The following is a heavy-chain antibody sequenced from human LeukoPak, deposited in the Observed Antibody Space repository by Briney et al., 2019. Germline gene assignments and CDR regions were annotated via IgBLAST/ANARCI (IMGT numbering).Heavy chain of an antibody. CDR2: IYYSGST. CDR3: ASLSGARVLDY. J-gene: IGHJ4*02. D-gene: IGHD4/OR15-4a*01. V-gene: IGHV4-59*08. CDR1: GGFISSYY. Sequence: SETLSLTCTVSGGFISSYYWSWIRQPPGKGLEWIGYIYYSGSTNYNPSLKSRVTISVDTSKNQFSLKLSSVTAADTAVYYCASLSGARVLDYWGQGTLVTVSS.